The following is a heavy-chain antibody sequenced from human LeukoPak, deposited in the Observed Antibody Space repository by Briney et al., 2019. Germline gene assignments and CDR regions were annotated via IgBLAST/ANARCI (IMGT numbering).Heavy chain of an antibody. CDR1: GGSISSYY. V-gene: IGHV4-4*07. Sequence: SETLSLTCTVSGGSISSYYWSWIRQPAGKGLEWIGRIYTSGSTNYNPSLKSRVTMSVDTSKNQFSLKLSSVTAADTAVYYCARARGTIFGVGHYYYYMDVWGKGTTVTVSS. D-gene: IGHD3-3*01. CDR3: ARARGTIFGVGHYYYYMDV. CDR2: IYTSGST. J-gene: IGHJ6*03.